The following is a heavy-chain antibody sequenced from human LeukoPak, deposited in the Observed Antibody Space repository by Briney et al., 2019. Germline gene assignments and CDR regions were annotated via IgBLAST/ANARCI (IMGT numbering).Heavy chain of an antibody. Sequence: GASVTVSFKSSVYTFTGYYMHWVRQAPGQGLEWMGWINPNSGGTNYAQKFQGRVTMTRDTSISTAYMELSRLRSDDTAVYYCAQDYVTVTKFFPDAFDIWGQGTMVTVSS. D-gene: IGHD4-17*01. CDR3: AQDYVTVTKFFPDAFDI. V-gene: IGHV1-2*02. CDR1: VYTFTGYY. J-gene: IGHJ3*02. CDR2: INPNSGGT.